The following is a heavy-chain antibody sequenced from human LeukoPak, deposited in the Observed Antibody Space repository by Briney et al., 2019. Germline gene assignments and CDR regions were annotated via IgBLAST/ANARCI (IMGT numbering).Heavy chain of an antibody. CDR2: ISGSGGAT. D-gene: IGHD3-10*01. CDR3: ARVADYYGSANFDY. Sequence: GGSLRLSCAASGFTFSSYAMSWVRQAPGKGLEWVSTISGSGGATYYADSVKGRFTISRDNSKITLYLQMNGLRADDTAVYYCARVADYYGSANFDYWGQGTLVTVSS. V-gene: IGHV3-23*01. J-gene: IGHJ4*02. CDR1: GFTFSSYA.